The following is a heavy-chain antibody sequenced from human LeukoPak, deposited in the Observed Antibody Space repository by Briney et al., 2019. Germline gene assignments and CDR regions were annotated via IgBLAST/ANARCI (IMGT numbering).Heavy chain of an antibody. CDR2: ISYDGSNK. V-gene: IGHV3-30*19. CDR1: GFTFSDYG. D-gene: IGHD6-6*01. Sequence: GGSLRLSCGASGFTFSDYGIHWVRQAPGKGLEWVAVISYDGSNKYYADSVKGRFTISRDNSKNTLYLQMNSLRAEDTAVYYCARDEPIAARRRVSKDWFDPWGQGTLVTVSS. J-gene: IGHJ5*02. CDR3: ARDEPIAARRRVSKDWFDP.